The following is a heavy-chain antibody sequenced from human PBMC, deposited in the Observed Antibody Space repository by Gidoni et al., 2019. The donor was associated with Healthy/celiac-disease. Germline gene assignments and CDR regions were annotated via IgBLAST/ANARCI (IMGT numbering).Heavy chain of an antibody. Sequence: VQLVESGGGLVQPGGSLRLSCAASGFTFRSYWMSWVRQAPGKGLEWVANIKQDGSEKYYVDSVKGRFTISRDNAKNSLYLQMNSLRAEDTAVYYCARGAQWLDESLYYFDYWGQGTLVTVSS. J-gene: IGHJ4*02. CDR2: IKQDGSEK. CDR3: ARGAQWLDESLYYFDY. D-gene: IGHD6-19*01. V-gene: IGHV3-7*01. CDR1: GFTFRSYW.